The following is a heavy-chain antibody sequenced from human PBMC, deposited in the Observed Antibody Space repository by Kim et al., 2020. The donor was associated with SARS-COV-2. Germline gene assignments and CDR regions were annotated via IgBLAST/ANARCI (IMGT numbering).Heavy chain of an antibody. D-gene: IGHD3-10*01. CDR2: INNSGRT. Sequence: GLEGIGEINNSGRTHYNPSLKSRVTISVDTSKNQFSLKLTSVTAADTAVYYCARRLSNTSGWGSHYCDLWGQGILVTVSS. V-gene: IGHV4-34*01. J-gene: IGHJ4*02. CDR3: ARRLSNTSGWGSHYCDL.